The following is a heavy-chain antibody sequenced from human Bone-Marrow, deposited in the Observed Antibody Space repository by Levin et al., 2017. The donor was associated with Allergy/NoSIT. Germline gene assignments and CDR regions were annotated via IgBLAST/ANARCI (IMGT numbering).Heavy chain of an antibody. CDR2: ISGSGGNT. CDR1: GFIFSNYA. Sequence: GESLKISCAASGFIFSNYAMNWVRQAPGKGLEWVSQISGSGGNTHYADSVKGRFTFSRDNSKNTLYLQMNSLRAEDTAVYYCAGYDTSAYHSPFDYWGQGALVTVSS. CDR3: AGYDTSAYHSPFDY. D-gene: IGHD3-22*01. V-gene: IGHV3-23*01. J-gene: IGHJ4*02.